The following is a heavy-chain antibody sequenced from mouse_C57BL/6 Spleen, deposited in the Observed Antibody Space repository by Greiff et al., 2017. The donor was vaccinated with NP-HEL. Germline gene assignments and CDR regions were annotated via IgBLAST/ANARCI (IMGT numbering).Heavy chain of an antibody. J-gene: IGHJ1*03. Sequence: QVQLQQSGAELVKPGASVKLSCKASGYTFTEYTIHWVKQRPGQGLEWIGWFYPGSGSIKYNEKFKDKATLTADKSSSTVYMVHSRLTSDDDTVYYCAGNEEVLGYFDVWGTGTTVTVSS. D-gene: IGHD2-14*01. CDR3: AGNEEVLGYFDV. CDR1: GYTFTEYT. V-gene: IGHV1-62-2*01. CDR2: FYPGSGSI.